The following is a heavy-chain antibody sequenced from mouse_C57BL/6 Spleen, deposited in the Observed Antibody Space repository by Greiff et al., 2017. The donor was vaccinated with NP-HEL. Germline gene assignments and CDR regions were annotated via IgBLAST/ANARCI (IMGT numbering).Heavy chain of an antibody. J-gene: IGHJ2*01. CDR1: GYTFTSYW. V-gene: IGHV1-59*01. CDR2: IDPSDSYT. Sequence: QVQLQQPGAELVRPGTSVKLSCKASGYTFTSYWMHWVKQRPGQGLEWIGVIDPSDSYTNYNQKFKGKATLTVDTSSSTAYMQLSSLTSEDSAVYYCASASSGYEYWGQGTTLTVSS. D-gene: IGHD3-2*02. CDR3: ASASSGYEY.